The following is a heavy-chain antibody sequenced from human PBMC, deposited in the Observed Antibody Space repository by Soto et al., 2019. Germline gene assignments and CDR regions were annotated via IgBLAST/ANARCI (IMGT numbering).Heavy chain of an antibody. CDR3: ARERAFRTMIVVVIFDY. J-gene: IGHJ4*02. D-gene: IGHD3-22*01. V-gene: IGHV3-30-3*01. CDR2: ISYDGSNK. Sequence: GGSLRLSCAASGFTFSSYAMHWVRQAPGKGLEWVAVISYDGSNKYYADSVKGRFTISRDNSKNTLYLQMNSLRAEDTAVYYCARERAFRTMIVVVIFDYWGQGTLVTVSS. CDR1: GFTFSSYA.